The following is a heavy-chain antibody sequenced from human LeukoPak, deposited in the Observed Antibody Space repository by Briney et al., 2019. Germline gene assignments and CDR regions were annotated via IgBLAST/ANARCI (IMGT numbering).Heavy chain of an antibody. CDR3: ARMHSSSWYLNY. CDR2: IYHSGTT. D-gene: IGHD6-13*01. J-gene: IGHJ4*02. Sequence: PSETLSLTCAVSGYSISSGYYWDWIRQPPGKGLEWIGTIYHSGTTYYNPSLKSRVTISVDTSKNQFSLKLSSVTAADTAVYYCARMHSSSWYLNYWGQGTLVTVSS. V-gene: IGHV4-38-2*01. CDR1: GYSISSGYY.